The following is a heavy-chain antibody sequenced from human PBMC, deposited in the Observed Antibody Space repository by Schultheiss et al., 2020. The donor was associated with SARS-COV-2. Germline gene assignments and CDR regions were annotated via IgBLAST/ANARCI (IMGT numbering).Heavy chain of an antibody. J-gene: IGHJ6*02. V-gene: IGHV3-30*18. CDR3: AKDFETSTIASRPISYAMDV. D-gene: IGHD6-6*01. CDR1: GFTFSSYG. Sequence: GESLKISCAASGFTFSSYGMHWVRQAPGKGLEWLAVISDDGSSEYYADSVKGRFTISRDNSRDTLHLQMNSLRAEDTAIYYCAKDFETSTIASRPISYAMDVWGQGTTVTVSS. CDR2: ISDDGSSE.